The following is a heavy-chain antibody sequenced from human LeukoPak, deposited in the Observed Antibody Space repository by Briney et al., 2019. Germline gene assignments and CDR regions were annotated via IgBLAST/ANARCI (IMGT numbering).Heavy chain of an antibody. CDR3: ARLASGSYAKDY. CDR1: GGTFSSYA. Sequence: SVKVSCKASGGTFSSYAISLVRQAPGQGLEWMGGIIPIFGTANYAQKFQGRVTITTDESTSTAYMELSSLRSEDTAVYYCARLASGSYAKDYWGQGTLVTVSS. CDR2: IIPIFGTA. V-gene: IGHV1-69*05. J-gene: IGHJ4*02. D-gene: IGHD1-26*01.